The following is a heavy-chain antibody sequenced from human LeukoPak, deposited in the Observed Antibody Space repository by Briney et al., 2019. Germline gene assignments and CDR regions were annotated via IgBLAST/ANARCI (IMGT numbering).Heavy chain of an antibody. CDR3: ARGGIAAAGSNWFDP. J-gene: IGHJ5*02. V-gene: IGHV4-59*01. Sequence: SETLSLTCTVSGGSISSYYWSWIRQPPGKGLEWIGYIYYSGSTNYNPSLKSRVTISVDTSKNQFSLKLSSVTAADTAVYYCARGGIAAAGSNWFDPWGQGTLVTVSS. CDR1: GGSISSYY. CDR2: IYYSGST. D-gene: IGHD6-13*01.